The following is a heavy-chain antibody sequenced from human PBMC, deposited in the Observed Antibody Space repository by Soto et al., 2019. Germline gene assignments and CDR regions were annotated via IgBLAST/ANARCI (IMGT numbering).Heavy chain of an antibody. V-gene: IGHV3-23*01. CDR2: LSGSGATT. J-gene: IGHJ6*02. CDR1: GFAFSSYA. CDR3: ARPPESSSTFYYYGLDV. D-gene: IGHD2-2*01. Sequence: VQLLESGGGLVQPGGSLRLSCAASGFAFSSYAMTWVRQAPGKGLEWVSALSGSGATTYYADSVKGRFTISRDNSKNTLSLEMNSLTAEHTAVYYCARPPESSSTFYYYGLDVWGPGTTVTVSS.